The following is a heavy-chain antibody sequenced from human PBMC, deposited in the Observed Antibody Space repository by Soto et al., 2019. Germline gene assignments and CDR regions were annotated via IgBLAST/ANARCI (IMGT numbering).Heavy chain of an antibody. D-gene: IGHD3-16*01. CDR2: IKEYGSEE. J-gene: IGHJ6*02. Sequence: EVQLVESGGGSVQPGGSLRLSCAASGFSISTYWMNWVRQAPGKGLEWVANIKEYGSEEHYVDSVKGRFTISRDNAKNSLFLGMNSLRGEDTAVYYCARDWGAPGRRSAFGYYYHFGMDVWGQGTTVTVPS. V-gene: IGHV3-7*05. CDR3: ARDWGAPGRRSAFGYYYHFGMDV. CDR1: GFSISTYW.